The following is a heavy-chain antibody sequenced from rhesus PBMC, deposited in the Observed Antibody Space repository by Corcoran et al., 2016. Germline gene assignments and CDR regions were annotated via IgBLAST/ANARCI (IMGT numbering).Heavy chain of an antibody. CDR2: IRSGGST. CDR1: GVSISRND. V-gene: IGHV4-160*01. J-gene: IGHJ6*01. D-gene: IGHD4-29*01. CDR3: ARIFGSSYGLDS. Sequence: QVQLQQWGEGLVKPSETLSLTCAVYGVSISRNDWRWIRQPPGKGLEWIGRIRSGGSTNYKPTLKSRVTISIDTYKNQFSLKVSSVTTADTAVYYCARIFGSSYGLDSWGQGVVVTVSS.